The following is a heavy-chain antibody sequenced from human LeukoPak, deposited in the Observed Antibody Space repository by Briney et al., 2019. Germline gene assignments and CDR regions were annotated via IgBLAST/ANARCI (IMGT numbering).Heavy chain of an antibody. V-gene: IGHV1-2*04. CDR3: ARDFHSSGFGESKDYYYGMDV. Sequence: ASVKVSCKASGYTFTGYYMHWVRQAPGQGLGWMGWINPNSGGTNYAQKFQGWVTMTRDTSISTAYMELSRLRSDDTAVYYCARDFHSSGFGESKDYYYGMDVWGQGTTVTVSS. CDR2: INPNSGGT. CDR1: GYTFTGYY. D-gene: IGHD3-10*01. J-gene: IGHJ6*02.